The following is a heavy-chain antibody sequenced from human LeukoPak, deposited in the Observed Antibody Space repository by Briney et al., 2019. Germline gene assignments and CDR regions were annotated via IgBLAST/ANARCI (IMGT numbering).Heavy chain of an antibody. Sequence: VKVTFQCSVGTFISYAFSWVRPAPAQGVEGVGGMIAIFGTAKYAQKFQGRVTITADDSTSTAYMELSSLRSEDTAVYYCARYGSLQSYYFDYWGQGALVTVSS. J-gene: IGHJ4*02. CDR3: ARYGSLQSYYFDY. D-gene: IGHD3-10*01. CDR2: MIAIFGTA. V-gene: IGHV1-69*01. CDR1: VGTFISYA.